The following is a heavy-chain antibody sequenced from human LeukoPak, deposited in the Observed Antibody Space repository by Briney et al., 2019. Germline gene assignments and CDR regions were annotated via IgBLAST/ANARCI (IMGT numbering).Heavy chain of an antibody. J-gene: IGHJ4*02. V-gene: IGHV1-18*01. CDR2: ISAYNGNT. CDR1: GYTFTRYT. Sequence: ASVKVSCKASGYTFTRYTISWVRQAPGQELEWMGWISAYNGNTDYAQKLQGRVTMTTDTSTSTAYMDLRSLRSDDTAVYYCAVGFGVVITHFDYWGQGTLVTVSS. CDR3: AVGFGVVITHFDY. D-gene: IGHD3-3*01.